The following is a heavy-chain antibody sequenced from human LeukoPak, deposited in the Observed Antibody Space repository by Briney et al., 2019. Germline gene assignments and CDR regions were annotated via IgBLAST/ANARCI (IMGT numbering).Heavy chain of an antibody. V-gene: IGHV3-23*01. D-gene: IGHD2-8*01. Sequence: PGGSLRLSCTASGFTFSNYAMSWVRQAPGKGLEWVSAISGSGGSTYYADSVKGRFTISRDNSKNTLYLQMNSLRAEDTAVYYCAKDEDIVLLYYFDYWGQGTLVTVSS. CDR3: AKDEDIVLLYYFDY. CDR1: GFTFSNYA. J-gene: IGHJ4*02. CDR2: ISGSGGST.